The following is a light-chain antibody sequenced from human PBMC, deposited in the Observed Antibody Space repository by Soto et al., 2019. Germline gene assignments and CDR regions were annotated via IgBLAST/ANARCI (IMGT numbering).Light chain of an antibody. J-gene: IGKJ5*01. CDR2: DAF. Sequence: EVVLTQSPATLSVSPGERATLSCRASESLNNKLVWYQQKPGQAPRLLMSDAFTRAPGIPARFSGSGSGTEFTLTISSLQYEAFAVYYCQQYVSGSPITCGQGTRLEI. V-gene: IGKV3-15*01. CDR3: QQYVSGSPIT. CDR1: ESLNNK.